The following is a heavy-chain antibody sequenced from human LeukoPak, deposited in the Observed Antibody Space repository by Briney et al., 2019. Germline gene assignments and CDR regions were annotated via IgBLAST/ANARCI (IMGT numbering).Heavy chain of an antibody. CDR1: GFTFSSYG. CDR2: IWYDGSNK. D-gene: IGHD3-22*01. Sequence: GRSLRLSCAASGFTFSSYGMHWVRQAPGKGLEWVAVIWYDGSNKYYADSVKGRFTISRDNSKNTLYLQMNSLRAEDTAVYYCAGTYYYDSSGYYPFDPWGRGTLVTVSS. J-gene: IGHJ5*02. V-gene: IGHV3-33*01. CDR3: AGTYYYDSSGYYPFDP.